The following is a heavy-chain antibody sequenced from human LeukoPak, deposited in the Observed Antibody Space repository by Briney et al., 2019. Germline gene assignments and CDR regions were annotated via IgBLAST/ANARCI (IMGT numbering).Heavy chain of an antibody. V-gene: IGHV3-21*01. CDR3: ARRQGYCSGGSCFSLDY. D-gene: IGHD2-15*01. J-gene: IGHJ4*02. CDR1: GFTFSSYS. CDR2: ISSSSSYT. Sequence: GGSLTLSCAASGFTFSSYSMNWVRQAPGKGLEWVSSISSSSSYTYYADSVKGRFTISRDNAKNSLYLQMNSLRAEDTAVYYCARRQGYCSGGSCFSLDYWGQGTLVTVSS.